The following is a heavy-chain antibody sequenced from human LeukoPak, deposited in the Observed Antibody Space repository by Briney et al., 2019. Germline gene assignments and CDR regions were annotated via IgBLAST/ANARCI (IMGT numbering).Heavy chain of an antibody. Sequence: SVKVSCKASGGTFSSYAISWVRQAPGQGLEWMGGIIPIFGTANYPQKFQGRVTITADESTSTAYMELSSLRSEDTAVYYCARTVVYGSSSPYYYGMDVWGQGTTVTVSS. CDR2: IIPIFGTA. J-gene: IGHJ6*02. V-gene: IGHV1-69*13. CDR3: ARTVVYGSSSPYYYGMDV. CDR1: GGTFSSYA. D-gene: IGHD6-6*01.